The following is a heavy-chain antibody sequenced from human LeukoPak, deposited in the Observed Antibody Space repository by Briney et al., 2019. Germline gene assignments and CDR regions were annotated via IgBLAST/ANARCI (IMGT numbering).Heavy chain of an antibody. CDR2: MNPYSGDR. CDR1: VYTFTTYH. V-gene: IGHV1-8*03. J-gene: IGHJ4*02. Sequence: ASVTVSFTTSVYTFTTYHINWVRLATGQGLEWLGWMNPYSGDRGYAQKFQGRLSITSDTSISTAYMELSSLRSDDTAVYFCARTTSLTASGYDYWGQGTLVTVSS. CDR3: ARTTSLTASGYDY. D-gene: IGHD4-17*01.